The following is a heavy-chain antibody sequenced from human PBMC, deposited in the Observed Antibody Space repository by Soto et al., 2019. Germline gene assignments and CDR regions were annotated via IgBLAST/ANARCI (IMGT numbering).Heavy chain of an antibody. CDR3: ARDNALGRTTEIAY. V-gene: IGHV1-2*04. Sequence: ASVKVSCKASGYTFTGYYMHWVRQAPGQGLEWMGWINPNSGGTNYAQKFQGWVTMTRDTSISTAYMELSRLRSDDTAVYYCARDNALGRTTEIAYWGQGTLVTVSS. D-gene: IGHD2-2*01. J-gene: IGHJ4*02. CDR2: INPNSGGT. CDR1: GYTFTGYY.